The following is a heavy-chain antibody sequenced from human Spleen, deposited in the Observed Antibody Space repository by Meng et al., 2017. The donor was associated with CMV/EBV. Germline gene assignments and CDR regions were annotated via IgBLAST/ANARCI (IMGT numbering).Heavy chain of an antibody. V-gene: IGHV4-38-2*02. D-gene: IGHD6-13*01. Sequence: SETLSLTCTVSGYSISSGYYWGWIRQPPGKGLEWIGSIYHSGSTYYNPSLKSRVTMSVDPSKNQFSLKLTSVTAADTAVYYCASLPITAAVRAYWGQGTLVTVSS. CDR1: GYSISSGYY. J-gene: IGHJ4*02. CDR3: ASLPITAAVRAY. CDR2: IYHSGST.